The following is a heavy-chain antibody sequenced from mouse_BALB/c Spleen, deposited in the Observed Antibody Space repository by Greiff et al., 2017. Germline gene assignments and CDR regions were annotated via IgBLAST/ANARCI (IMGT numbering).Heavy chain of an antibody. CDR1: GFTFSSYA. D-gene: IGHD1-2*01. Sequence: EVKVVESGGGLVKPGGSLKLSCAASGFTFSSYAMSWVRQSPEKRLEWVAEISSGGSYTYYPDTVTGRFTISRDNAKNTLYLEMSSLRSEDTAMYYCARDTATAPKYFDVWGAGTTVTVSS. V-gene: IGHV5-9-4*01. CDR2: ISSGGSYT. CDR3: ARDTATAPKYFDV. J-gene: IGHJ1*01.